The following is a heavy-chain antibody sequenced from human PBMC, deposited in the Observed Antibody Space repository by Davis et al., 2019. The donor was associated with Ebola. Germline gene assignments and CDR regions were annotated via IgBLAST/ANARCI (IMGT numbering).Heavy chain of an antibody. D-gene: IGHD2-2*01. CDR3: ARGWDCSSTSCFEDY. V-gene: IGHV3-33*01. CDR2: IWYDGSNK. J-gene: IGHJ4*02. CDR1: GFTFSSYG. Sequence: PGGSLRLSCAASGFTFSSYGMHWVRQAPGKGLEWVAVIWYDGSNKYYADSVKGRFTISRDNSKNTLYLQMNSLRAEDTAVYYCARGWDCSSTSCFEDYWGQGTLVTVSS.